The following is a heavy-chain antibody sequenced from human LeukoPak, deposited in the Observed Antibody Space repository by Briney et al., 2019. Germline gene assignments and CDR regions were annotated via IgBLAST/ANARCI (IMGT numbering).Heavy chain of an antibody. Sequence: GGSLRLSCAASGLTLSRCAMSWVRHAPGKGLEWVLSISISGDTYYADSVKGRFTLSRDNSMDTLYLQMNSLRVEDTAVYYCAKEPRPNDNWGQGTMVTVSS. CDR3: AKEPRPNDN. V-gene: IGHV3-23*01. CDR2: ISISGDT. CDR1: GLTLSRCA. J-gene: IGHJ3*02.